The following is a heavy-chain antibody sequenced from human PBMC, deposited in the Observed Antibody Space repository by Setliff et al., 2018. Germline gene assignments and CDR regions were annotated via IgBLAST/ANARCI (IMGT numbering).Heavy chain of an antibody. Sequence: SETLSLTCAVYGGSFSGYYWSWIRQPPGKGLEWIGYIYYSGSTNYNPSLKSRVTISVDTSKNQFSLKLSSVTAADTAVYYCARRYCSGGSCDFDPWGQGTLVTVSS. CDR1: GGSFSGYY. D-gene: IGHD2-15*01. V-gene: IGHV4-59*01. CDR2: IYYSGST. CDR3: ARRYCSGGSCDFDP. J-gene: IGHJ5*02.